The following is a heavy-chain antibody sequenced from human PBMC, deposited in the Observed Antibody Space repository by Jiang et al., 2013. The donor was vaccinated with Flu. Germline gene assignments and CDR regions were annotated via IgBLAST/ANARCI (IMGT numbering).Heavy chain of an antibody. Sequence: GKALEWLALIYWDDDKRYSPSLKSRLTITKDTSKNQVVLTMTNMDPVDTATYYCAHRPDLELLDRNWFDPWGQGTLVTVSS. CDR2: IYWDDDK. V-gene: IGHV2-5*02. D-gene: IGHD1-7*01. CDR3: AHRPDLELLDRNWFDP. J-gene: IGHJ5*02.